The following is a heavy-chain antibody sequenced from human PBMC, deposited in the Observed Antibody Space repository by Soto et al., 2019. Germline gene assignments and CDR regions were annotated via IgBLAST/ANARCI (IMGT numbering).Heavy chain of an antibody. V-gene: IGHV1-69*08. CDR1: GGTFSNDI. CDR3: ARDSPIGSTLSGYDAIDY. CDR2: IIPLLDIA. J-gene: IGHJ4*02. Sequence: QVQLVQSGAEVKKPGSSVKVSCKTSGGTFSNDIITWVRQAHGQGLEWMGRIIPLLDIANYAQKFQGRVTITADKSTSTAYMELNSLRSEDTAVYYCARDSPIGSTLSGYDAIDYWGQGTLVTVSS. D-gene: IGHD5-12*01.